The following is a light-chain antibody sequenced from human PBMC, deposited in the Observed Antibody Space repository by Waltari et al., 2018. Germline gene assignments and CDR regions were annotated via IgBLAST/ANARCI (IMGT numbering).Light chain of an antibody. V-gene: IGLV4-69*01. CDR2: LNGDGSH. Sequence: QFVVTQSPSASASLGASVGLTCTLSGRHINYAIAWHQQRPEKGLRFLIKLNGDGSHTKGDGIPDRFSASSSGSDYYLTISSLQSEDEADYYCQTWATGGVFGGGTKLTVL. J-gene: IGLJ3*02. CDR3: QTWATGGV. CDR1: GRHINYA.